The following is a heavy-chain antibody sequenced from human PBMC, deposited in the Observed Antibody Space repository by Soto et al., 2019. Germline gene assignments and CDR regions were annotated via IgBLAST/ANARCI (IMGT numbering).Heavy chain of an antibody. J-gene: IGHJ6*02. Sequence: QVQLVQSGAEVKKPGASVKVSCKASGYTFTSYGISWVRQAPGQGLEWMGWISAYNGNTNYAQKHQGRLTKTTDTSTSKGYMELRSLRSVDTAVYYCARGPALAVAKRRDVWGQETTVNVSS. D-gene: IGHD6-19*01. CDR3: ARGPALAVAKRRDV. CDR1: GYTFTSYG. CDR2: ISAYNGNT. V-gene: IGHV1-18*01.